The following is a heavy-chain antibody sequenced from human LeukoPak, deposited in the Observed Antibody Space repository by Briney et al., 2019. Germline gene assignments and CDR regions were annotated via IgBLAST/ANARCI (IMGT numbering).Heavy chain of an antibody. V-gene: IGHV1-24*01. CDR3: ATFPDDVTTVTYFDY. CDR1: GYTLTELS. Sequence: GASVKVSCKVSGYTLTELSMHWVRQAPGKGLEWMGGFDPEDGETIYAQKFQGRVTMTEDTSTDTAYMELSSLRSEDTAVYYCATFPDDVTTVTYFDYWGQGTLVTASS. D-gene: IGHD4-17*01. CDR2: FDPEDGET. J-gene: IGHJ4*02.